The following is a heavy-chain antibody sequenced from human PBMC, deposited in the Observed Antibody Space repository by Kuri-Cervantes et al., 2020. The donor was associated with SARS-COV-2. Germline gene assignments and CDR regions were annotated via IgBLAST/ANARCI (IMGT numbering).Heavy chain of an antibody. CDR2: IWYDGSNK. CDR1: GFTFSSYG. J-gene: IGHJ6*03. CDR3: AKDGKWSNQPYYDFWSLGLTGDYYYYYMDV. Sequence: GESLKISCAASGFTFSSYGMHWVRQAPGKGLEWVAVIWYDGSNKYYADSVKGRFTISGDNSKNTLYLQMNSLRAEDTAVYYCAKDGKWSNQPYYDFWSLGLTGDYYYYYMDVWGKGTTVTVSS. V-gene: IGHV3-33*06. D-gene: IGHD3-3*01.